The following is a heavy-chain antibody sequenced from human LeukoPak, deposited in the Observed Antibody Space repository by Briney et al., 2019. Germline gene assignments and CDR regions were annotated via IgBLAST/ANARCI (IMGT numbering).Heavy chain of an antibody. V-gene: IGHV1-18*01. CDR3: ARNGRGGSGSYFDF. CDR1: GFTFTSYG. D-gene: IGHD3-10*01. Sequence: ASVKVSCKASGFTFTSYGFSWVRQAPGQGLEWMGWISGYSGNTNSAQKLQGRVTMTTDTSTSTVYMELRSLRSDDTAVYYCARNGRGGSGSYFDFWGQGTLVTVSS. CDR2: ISGYSGNT. J-gene: IGHJ5*01.